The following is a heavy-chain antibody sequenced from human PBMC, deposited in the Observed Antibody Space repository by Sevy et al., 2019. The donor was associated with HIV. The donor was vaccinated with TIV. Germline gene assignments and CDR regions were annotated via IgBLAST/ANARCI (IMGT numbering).Heavy chain of an antibody. CDR3: ARDLYDSSGCYWGGDYYYYGMDV. V-gene: IGHV3-30-3*01. CDR2: VSYDGSNK. CDR1: GFTFSSYA. Sequence: GGSLRLSCAASGFTFSSYAMHWVRRAPGKGLEWVAVVSYDGSNKYYADSVKGRFTISRDNSKNTLYLQMNSLRAEDQAVYYCARDLYDSSGCYWGGDYYYYGMDVWGQGTTVTVSS. D-gene: IGHD3-22*01. J-gene: IGHJ6*02.